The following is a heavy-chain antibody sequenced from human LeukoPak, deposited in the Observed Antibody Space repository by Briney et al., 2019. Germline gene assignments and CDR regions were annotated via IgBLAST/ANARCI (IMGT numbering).Heavy chain of an antibody. Sequence: ASVKVSCKASGYTFTTYYIHWVRQAPGQGLEWMGIINPSGGGTSYAQKFQGSVTVTMDTSTSTVYMEVSSLRSEDTAVYYCARDRGGSYYGFDYWGQGTLVTVSS. CDR1: GYTFTTYY. V-gene: IGHV1-46*01. CDR2: INPSGGGT. J-gene: IGHJ4*02. CDR3: ARDRGGSYYGFDY. D-gene: IGHD1-26*01.